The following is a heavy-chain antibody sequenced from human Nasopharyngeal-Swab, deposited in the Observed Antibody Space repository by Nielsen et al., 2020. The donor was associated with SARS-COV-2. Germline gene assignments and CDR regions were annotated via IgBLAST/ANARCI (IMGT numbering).Heavy chain of an antibody. CDR2: INHSGST. D-gene: IGHD2-2*02. CDR3: ARGPPPDIVVVTAAITWIWYFDL. V-gene: IGHV4-34*01. J-gene: IGHJ2*01. Sequence: SETLSPTCAVYGGSFSGYYWSWIRQPPGKGLEWIGEINHSGSTNYNPSLKSRVTISVDTSKNQFSLKLCSVTAADTAVYYCARGPPPDIVVVTAAITWIWYFDLWGRGTLVTVSS. CDR1: GGSFSGYY.